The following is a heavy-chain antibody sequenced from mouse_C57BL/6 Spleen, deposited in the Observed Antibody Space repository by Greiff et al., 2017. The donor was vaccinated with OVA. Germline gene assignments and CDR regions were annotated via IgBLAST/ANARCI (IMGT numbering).Heavy chain of an antibody. CDR3: ARSGSMDSNYEYFDV. D-gene: IGHD2-5*01. Sequence: QVHVKQPGAELVKPGASVKLSCKASGYTFTSYWMQWVKQRPGQGLEWIGEIDPSDSYTNYNQKFKGKATLTVDTSSSTAYMQLSSLTSEDSAVYYCARSGSMDSNYEYFDVWGTGTTVTVSS. V-gene: IGHV1-50*01. CDR2: IDPSDSYT. CDR1: GYTFTSYW. J-gene: IGHJ1*03.